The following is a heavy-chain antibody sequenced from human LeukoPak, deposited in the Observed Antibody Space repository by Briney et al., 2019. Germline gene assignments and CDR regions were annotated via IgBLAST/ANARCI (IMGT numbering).Heavy chain of an antibody. V-gene: IGHV1-46*01. CDR3: ARDSPPPHYDSSGYFDY. D-gene: IGHD3-22*01. J-gene: IGHJ4*02. Sequence: ASVKVSCEASGYTFTSYYMHWVRQAPGQGLEWMGIINPSGGSTSYAQKFQGRVTMTRDTSTSTVYMELSSLRSEDTAVYYCARDSPPPHYDSSGYFDYWGQGTLVTVSS. CDR2: INPSGGST. CDR1: GYTFTSYY.